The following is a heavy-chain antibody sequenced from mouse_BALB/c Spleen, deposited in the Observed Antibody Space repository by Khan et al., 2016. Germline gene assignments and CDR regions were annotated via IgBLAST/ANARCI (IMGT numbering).Heavy chain of an antibody. CDR2: ILPGSGYS. CDR1: GYTFSNYW. V-gene: IGHV1-9*01. CDR3: ARAWYSMDY. J-gene: IGHJ4*01. Sequence: QVQLQQSGAELMKPGASVKISCKATGYTFSNYWIEWVKQRPGHDLEWIGDILPGSGYSNSNENFKGKATFTADASSNTAYMQLISLTSEDSAVYFCARAWYSMDYWGQGTSVTVSS.